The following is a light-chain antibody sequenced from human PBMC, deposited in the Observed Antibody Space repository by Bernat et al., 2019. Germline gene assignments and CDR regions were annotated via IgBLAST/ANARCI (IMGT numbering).Light chain of an antibody. J-gene: IGKJ4*01. Sequence: EIVMTQSPATLSVSPGERATLSCRASQSVSSNLAWYQQKPGQAPRLLIYGASTRATDIPARFSGSGSGTEFTLTISSLQSEDFAVYYCQQYKHWPPLTFGGGTKVEIK. CDR1: QSVSSN. V-gene: IGKV3-15*01. CDR2: GAS. CDR3: QQYKHWPPLT.